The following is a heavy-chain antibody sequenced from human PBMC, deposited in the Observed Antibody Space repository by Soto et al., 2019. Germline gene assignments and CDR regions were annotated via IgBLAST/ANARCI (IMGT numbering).Heavy chain of an antibody. Sequence: GGSLRLSCAASGFTFSSYGMHWVRQAPGKGLEWVAVISYDGSNKYYVDSVKGRFTISRDNSKNTLYLQMNSLRAEDTAVYYCAKDRVFRGYSYGSFDYWGQGTLVTVSS. V-gene: IGHV3-30*18. D-gene: IGHD5-18*01. J-gene: IGHJ4*02. CDR1: GFTFSSYG. CDR2: ISYDGSNK. CDR3: AKDRVFRGYSYGSFDY.